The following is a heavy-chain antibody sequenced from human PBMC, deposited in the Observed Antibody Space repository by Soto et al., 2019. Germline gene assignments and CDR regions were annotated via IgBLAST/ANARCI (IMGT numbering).Heavy chain of an antibody. CDR1: GYSISSSHW. J-gene: IGHJ4*02. D-gene: IGHD1-26*01. V-gene: IGHV4-28*01. CDR2: IYYSGTT. CDR3: ARREIQGPIDY. Sequence: PSETLSLTCAVSGYSISSSHWWGWIRQPPGKGLEWIGYIYYSGTTYYNPFLKSRVTMSVDTSKNQFSLKLTSVTAVDTAVYYCARREIQGPIDYWGQGTLVTVS.